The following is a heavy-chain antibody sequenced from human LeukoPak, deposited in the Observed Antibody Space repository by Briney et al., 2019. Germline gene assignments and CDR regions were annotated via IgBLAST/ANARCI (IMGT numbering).Heavy chain of an antibody. V-gene: IGHV1-69*13. J-gene: IGHJ3*02. CDR3: AISRRDGYNYDAFDI. D-gene: IGHD5-24*01. Sequence: GASVKVSFKASGGTFSIYAISWVRQAPGQGLEWMGGIIPIFGTANYAQNFQGRVTITADESTSTAYMELSSLRSEDTAVYYCAISRRDGYNYDAFDIWGQGTMVTVSS. CDR2: IIPIFGTA. CDR1: GGTFSIYA.